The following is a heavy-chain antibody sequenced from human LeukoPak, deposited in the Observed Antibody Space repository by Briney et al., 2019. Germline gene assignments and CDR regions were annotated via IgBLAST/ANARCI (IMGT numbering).Heavy chain of an antibody. CDR2: IYYSGST. J-gene: IGHJ4*02. D-gene: IGHD2-2*01. CDR3: ASLYCSSTSCYLFH. V-gene: IGHV4-59*08. CDR1: GGSISSYY. Sequence: SGTLSLTCTVSGGSISSYYWSWIRQTPGKGLEWIGYIYYSGSTNYNPSLKSRVSISVDTSKNQFSLKLSSVTAADTALYYCASLYCSSTSCYLFHWGQGTLVTVSS.